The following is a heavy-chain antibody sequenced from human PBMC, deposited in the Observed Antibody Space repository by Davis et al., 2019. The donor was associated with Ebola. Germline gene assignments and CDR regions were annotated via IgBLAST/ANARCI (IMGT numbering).Heavy chain of an antibody. V-gene: IGHV3-30*02. Sequence: GESLKISCVASGFTFANYGMHWVRQAPGKGLEWVAFIWDDGNNKYYADSVRGRFTISRDNSKNTFYLQMNSLRDEDTAVYFCAKDPGGRNVGYHMDVWGKGTTVTVSS. J-gene: IGHJ6*03. D-gene: IGHD1-14*01. CDR3: AKDPGGRNVGYHMDV. CDR1: GFTFANYG. CDR2: IWDDGNNK.